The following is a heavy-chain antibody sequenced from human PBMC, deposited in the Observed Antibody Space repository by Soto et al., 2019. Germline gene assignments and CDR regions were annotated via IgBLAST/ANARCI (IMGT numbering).Heavy chain of an antibody. CDR2: ISAYNGNT. CDR3: ARVYRYYDFWSLEETPGWPLPYVFES. J-gene: IGHJ3*02. CDR1: GYPFTSYG. V-gene: IGHV1-18*04. D-gene: IGHD3-3*01. Sequence: DSVQVSCTASGYPFTSYGISWVRQAPGQGLEWMGWISAYNGNTNYAQKLQGRVTMTTDTSTSTAYMELRSLRSDDTAVYYCARVYRYYDFWSLEETPGWPLPYVFESWGQGSMVTVSS.